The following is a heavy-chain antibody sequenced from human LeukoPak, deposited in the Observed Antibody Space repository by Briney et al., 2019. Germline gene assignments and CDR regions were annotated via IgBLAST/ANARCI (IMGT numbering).Heavy chain of an antibody. J-gene: IGHJ5*02. D-gene: IGHD3-10*01. Sequence: SETLSLTCTVSGYSISSGYYWGWIRQPPGKGLEWIGSIYHSGSTYQNPSLKSRVTMSIDTSNNQFSLRLRFVTAADTAVYYCARDSGTTGEVKFDPWGQGTLVTVSS. CDR2: IYHSGST. V-gene: IGHV4-38-2*02. CDR3: ARDSGTTGEVKFDP. CDR1: GYSISSGYY.